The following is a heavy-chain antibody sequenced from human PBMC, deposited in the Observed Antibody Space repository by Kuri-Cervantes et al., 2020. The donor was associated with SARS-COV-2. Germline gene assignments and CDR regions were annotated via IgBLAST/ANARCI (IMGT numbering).Heavy chain of an antibody. J-gene: IGHJ4*02. V-gene: IGHV3-21*01. D-gene: IGHD5-18*01. CDR2: ISSSSSYI. CDR3: ARGQLWFDY. Sequence: LSLTCAASGFTFSIYSMNWVRQAPGKGLEWVSSISSSSSYIDYADSVKGRFTISRDNAKNSLYLQMNSLRAEDTAVYYCARGQLWFDYWGQGTLVTVSS. CDR1: GFTFSIYS.